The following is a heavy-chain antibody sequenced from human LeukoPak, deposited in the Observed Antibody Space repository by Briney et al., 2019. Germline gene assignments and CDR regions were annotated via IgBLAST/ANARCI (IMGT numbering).Heavy chain of an antibody. V-gene: IGHV2-70*04. D-gene: IGHD3-22*01. CDR2: IDWDDDK. CDR1: GFSLSTSGMR. Sequence: SGPALVKPTQTLTLTCTFSGFSLSTSGMRVSWIRQPPGKALEWLARIDWDDDKFYSPSLKTRLTISKDTSKNRVVLTMNNMDPVDTATYYCARMGYDSSGYLDYWGQGTLVTVSS. J-gene: IGHJ4*02. CDR3: ARMGYDSSGYLDY.